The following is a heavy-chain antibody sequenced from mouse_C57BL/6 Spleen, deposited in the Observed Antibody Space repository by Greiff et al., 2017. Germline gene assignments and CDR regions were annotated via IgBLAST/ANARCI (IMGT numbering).Heavy chain of an antibody. CDR1: GFTFSNYW. CDR3: TGETYYYGSSYGY. V-gene: IGHV6-3*01. J-gene: IGHJ2*01. CDR2: IRLKSDNYAT. D-gene: IGHD1-1*01. Sequence: EVKLVESGGGLVQPGGSMKLSCVASGFTFSNYWMNWVRQSPEKGLEWVAQIRLKSDNYATHYAESGKGRFTISRDDSKSSVYLQMNNLRAEDTGIYYCTGETYYYGSSYGYWGQGTTLTVSS.